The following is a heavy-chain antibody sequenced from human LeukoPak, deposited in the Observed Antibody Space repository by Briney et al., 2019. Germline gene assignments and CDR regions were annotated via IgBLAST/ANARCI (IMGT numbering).Heavy chain of an antibody. Sequence: GGSLRLSCAASGFTVSSNYMSWVRQAPGKGLEWVSVIYSGGSTYYAVSVKGRFTISRDNSKNTLYLQMNSLRAEDTAVYYCARDSTYGDYEDDYYYGMDVWGQGTTVTVSS. CDR2: IYSGGST. CDR3: ARDSTYGDYEDDYYYGMDV. J-gene: IGHJ6*02. CDR1: GFTVSSNY. D-gene: IGHD4-17*01. V-gene: IGHV3-66*01.